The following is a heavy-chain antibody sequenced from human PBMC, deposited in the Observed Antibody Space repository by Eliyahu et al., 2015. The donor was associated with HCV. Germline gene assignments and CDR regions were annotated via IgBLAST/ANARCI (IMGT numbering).Heavy chain of an antibody. CDR3: ARDGNYYGSGSYYIGSQPNYYYYYMDV. CDR1: GFTFSSYG. Sequence: QVQLVESGGGVVQPGRSLRLSCAASGFTFSSYGMHWXRQAPGXGLEWVAVIMDDGSNKYYADSVKGRFTISRDNSKNTLYLQMNSLRAEDTAVYYCARDGNYYGSGSYYIGSQPNYYYYYMDVWGKGTTVTVSS. V-gene: IGHV3-33*01. CDR2: IMDDGSNK. D-gene: IGHD3-10*01. J-gene: IGHJ6*03.